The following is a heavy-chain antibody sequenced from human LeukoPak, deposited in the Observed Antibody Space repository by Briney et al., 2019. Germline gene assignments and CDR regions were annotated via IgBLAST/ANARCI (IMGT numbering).Heavy chain of an antibody. CDR2: ISRSSSTI. Sequence: GGSLRLSCAASGFTFSTYSMGWVRQAPGKGLEWVSYISRSSSTIYYADSVKGRFTISRDNAENSLYLQMNSPRAEDTALYYCARDEWGAAAANWGQGTLVTVSS. CDR3: ARDEWGAAAAN. V-gene: IGHV3-48*01. D-gene: IGHD6-13*01. CDR1: GFTFSTYS. J-gene: IGHJ4*02.